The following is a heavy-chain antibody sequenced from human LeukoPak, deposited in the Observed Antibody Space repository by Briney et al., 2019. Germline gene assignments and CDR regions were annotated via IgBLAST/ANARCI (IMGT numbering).Heavy chain of an antibody. V-gene: IGHV1-69*05. J-gene: IGHJ3*02. CDR3: ASRVTSAFDI. Sequence: SVKVSCKASGGTFSSYAISWVRQAPGQGLEWMGRIIPIFCTANYAQKFQGRVTLTTDESTSTAYMELSSLRSEDTAVYYCASRVTSAFDIWGQGTMVTVSS. D-gene: IGHD3-16*01. CDR1: GGTFSSYA. CDR2: IIPIFCTA.